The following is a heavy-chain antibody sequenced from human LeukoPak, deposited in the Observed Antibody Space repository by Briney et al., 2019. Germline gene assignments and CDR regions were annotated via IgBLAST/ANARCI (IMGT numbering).Heavy chain of an antibody. Sequence: SVKVSCKASGGTFSSYAISWVRQAPGQGLEWMGGIIPIFGTANYAQKFQGRVTMTRDTSISTAYMELSRLRSDDTAVYYCARVLFGYCSSTSCSGGGYWGQGTLVTVSS. CDR3: ARVLFGYCSSTSCSGGGY. V-gene: IGHV1-69*05. CDR1: GGTFSSYA. CDR2: IIPIFGTA. D-gene: IGHD2-2*01. J-gene: IGHJ4*02.